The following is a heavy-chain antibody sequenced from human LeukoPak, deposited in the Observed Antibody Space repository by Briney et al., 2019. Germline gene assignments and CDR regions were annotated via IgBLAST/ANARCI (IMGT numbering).Heavy chain of an antibody. V-gene: IGHV4-4*07. D-gene: IGHD3-10*01. Sequence: SETLSLTCTVSGGSISGYYWSWIRQPAGKGLEWIGRIYSSGSTDYNPSLKSRVTMSVDTSKNQFSLNLRSLTAADTAVYYCARDKSRTYGSADAFDIWGQGTMVTVSS. J-gene: IGHJ3*02. CDR1: GGSISGYY. CDR2: IYSSGST. CDR3: ARDKSRTYGSADAFDI.